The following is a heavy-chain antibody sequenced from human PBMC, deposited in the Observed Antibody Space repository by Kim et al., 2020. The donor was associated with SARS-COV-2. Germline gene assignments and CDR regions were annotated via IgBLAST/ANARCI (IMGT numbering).Heavy chain of an antibody. V-gene: IGHV3-33*01. CDR1: GLTFSSSG. J-gene: IGHJ4*02. D-gene: IGHD2-2*01. CDR2: IWNDGSNI. Sequence: GGSLRLSCAASGLTFSSSGMHWVRQAPGKGLEWVAVIWNDGSNIYYTDSVKGRFTISRDNSKNTLYLQMNSLRAEDTAVYFCARTYCSTTSCLYYFDYWGQGTLVTVSS. CDR3: ARTYCSTTSCLYYFDY.